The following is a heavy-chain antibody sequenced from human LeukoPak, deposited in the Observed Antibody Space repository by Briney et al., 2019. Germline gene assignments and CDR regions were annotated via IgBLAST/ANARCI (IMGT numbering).Heavy chain of an antibody. CDR3: ARVGRTKVATMAF. CDR2: ISGSSENT. Sequence: ASVKVSCKASGYTFTNYGISWVRQAPGQGLEWMGWISGSSENTDSAQKFQGRVTMTTDTSTSTAYMELRNLRSDDTATYYCARVGRTKVATMAFWGQGTLVTVSS. CDR1: GYTFTNYG. J-gene: IGHJ4*02. V-gene: IGHV1-18*01. D-gene: IGHD5-12*01.